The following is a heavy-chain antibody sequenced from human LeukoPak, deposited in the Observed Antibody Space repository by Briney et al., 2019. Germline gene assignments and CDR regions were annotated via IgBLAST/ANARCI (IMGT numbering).Heavy chain of an antibody. CDR3: ARVSGVGWPGLGALDY. D-gene: IGHD3-10*01. Sequence: HPGGSLRLSCAASGFTFSIYAMSWVRQAPGKGLEWVSGISGSATGAYYADSVKGRFTISRDNSLNTLYLQMNSLRAEDTAVYYCARVSGVGWPGLGALDYWGQGTLVTVSS. CDR1: GFTFSIYA. V-gene: IGHV3-23*01. J-gene: IGHJ4*02. CDR2: ISGSATGA.